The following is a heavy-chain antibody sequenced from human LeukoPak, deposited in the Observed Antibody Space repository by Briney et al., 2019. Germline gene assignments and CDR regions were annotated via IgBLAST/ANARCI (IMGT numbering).Heavy chain of an antibody. CDR1: GFTFSDYY. CDR2: ISSSGSTI. CDR3: AREAGYIYGYDAFDI. J-gene: IGHJ3*02. D-gene: IGHD5-18*01. Sequence: GGSLRLSCAASGFTFSDYYMSWIRQAPGKGLEWVSYISSSGSTISYEDSVKGRFTISRDNAKNSLFLQMNSLRAEDTAVYYCAREAGYIYGYDAFDIWSQGTMVTVSS. V-gene: IGHV3-11*04.